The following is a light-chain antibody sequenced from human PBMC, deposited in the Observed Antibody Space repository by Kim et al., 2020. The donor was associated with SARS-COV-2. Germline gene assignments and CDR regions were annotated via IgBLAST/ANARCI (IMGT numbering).Light chain of an antibody. Sequence: ALRQTVRFTCQGASPRTSDASWYQQKPGQAPVLVIYDENNRPSGIPDRFSASSSGNTASLTITGAQAEDEADYYCNSRDSSGNTYFFGTGTKVTVL. CDR3: NSRDSSGNTYF. V-gene: IGLV3-19*01. J-gene: IGLJ1*01. CDR1: SPRTSD. CDR2: DEN.